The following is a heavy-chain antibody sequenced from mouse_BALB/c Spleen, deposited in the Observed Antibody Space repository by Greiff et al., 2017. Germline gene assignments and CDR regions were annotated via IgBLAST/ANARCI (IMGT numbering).Heavy chain of an antibody. V-gene: IGHV5-4*02. CDR2: ISDGGSYT. CDR1: GFTFSDYY. D-gene: IGHD2-1*01. CDR3: AREDGN. J-gene: IGHJ4*01. Sequence: EVKLMESGGGLVQPGGSLKLSCAASGFTFSDYYMYWVRQTPEKRLEWVATISDGGSYTYYPDSVKGRFTISRDNAKNNLYLQMSSLKSEDTAMYYCAREDGNWGQGTSVTVSS.